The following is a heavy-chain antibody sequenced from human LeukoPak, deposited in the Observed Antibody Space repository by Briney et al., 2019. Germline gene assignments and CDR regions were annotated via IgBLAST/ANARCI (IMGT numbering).Heavy chain of an antibody. V-gene: IGHV3-23*01. D-gene: IGHD6-19*01. CDR1: GFSFSSFA. CDR3: AKRITEAAGIYFDS. J-gene: IGHJ4*02. Sequence: GGSLRLSCAGSGFSFSSFAMTWVRQAPGKGLEWVSTIYGGGTNTFYADSMKGRFTISRDDSKNMQFLEMDSLRPEDTAVYFCAKRITEAAGIYFDSWGQGTLVTVSS. CDR2: IYGGGTNT.